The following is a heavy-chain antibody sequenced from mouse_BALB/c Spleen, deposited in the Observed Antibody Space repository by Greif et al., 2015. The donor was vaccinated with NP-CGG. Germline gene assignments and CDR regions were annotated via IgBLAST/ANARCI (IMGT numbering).Heavy chain of an antibody. Sequence: QVQLQQSGAELVRPGTSVKISCKASGYTFTNYWLGWVKQRPGHGLEWIGDIYPGGGYTNYSEKFKGKATLTADTSSSTAYMQLSSLTSEDSAVYFCARNYDRYAMDYWGQGTSVTVSS. CDR1: GYTFTNYW. J-gene: IGHJ4*01. D-gene: IGHD2-4*01. V-gene: IGHV1-63*02. CDR2: IYPGGGYT. CDR3: ARNYDRYAMDY.